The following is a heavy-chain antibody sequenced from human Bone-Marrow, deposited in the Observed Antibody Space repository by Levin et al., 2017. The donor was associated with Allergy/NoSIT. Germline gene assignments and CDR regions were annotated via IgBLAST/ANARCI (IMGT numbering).Heavy chain of an antibody. CDR3: AKVAPGYGTGWYGGDQN. CDR2: IRGSGGST. V-gene: IGHV3-23*01. CDR1: GFIFGSSV. D-gene: IGHD6-19*01. J-gene: IGHJ1*01. Sequence: PGGSLRLSCATSGFIFGSSVMSWVRQAPGKGLEWVSSIRGSGGSTHYTDSVKGRFTISRDNSKNTLFLQMNSLRAEDTAVYYCAKVAPGYGTGWYGGDQNWGQGTLVTVSS.